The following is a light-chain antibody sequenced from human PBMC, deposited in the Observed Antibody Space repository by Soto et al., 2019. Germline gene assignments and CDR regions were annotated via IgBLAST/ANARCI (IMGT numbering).Light chain of an antibody. Sequence: QSALTQPASVSGSPGQSITISCTGTSSDVGGYNYVSWYQHHAGKAPRLMIYASSNRHSGVSHRFSGSRSGNTASLIISGLQAEDEADYYCSSYTSGTTLYVFGTGTKLTVL. CDR1: SSDVGGYNY. J-gene: IGLJ1*01. V-gene: IGLV2-14*01. CDR3: SSYTSGTTLYV. CDR2: ASS.